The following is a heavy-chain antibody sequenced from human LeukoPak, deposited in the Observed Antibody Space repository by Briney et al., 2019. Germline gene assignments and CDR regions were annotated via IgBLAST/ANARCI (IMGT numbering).Heavy chain of an antibody. V-gene: IGHV4-4*07. D-gene: IGHD3-16*01. J-gene: IGHJ3*02. CDR3: ARSTITFGWGAFDI. Sequence: PSETLSLTCTVSGGSISSYYWSWIRHPAGKGLEWIGRIYTSGSTNYNPSLKSRVTMSVDTSKNQFSLKLSSVTAADTAVYYCARSTITFGWGAFDIWGQGTMVTVSS. CDR2: IYTSGST. CDR1: GGSISSYY.